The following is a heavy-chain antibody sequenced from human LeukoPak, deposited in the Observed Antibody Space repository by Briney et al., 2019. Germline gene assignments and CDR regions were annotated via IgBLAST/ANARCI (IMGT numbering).Heavy chain of an antibody. Sequence: PSETLSLTCTVSGYSISSDYYWGWIRQPPGKGLEWIGSIYHSGSTYYNPSLKSRVTISVDKSRNQFSLKVNSVTAADTAVYYCARTWIQLWDDAFDIWGQGTMVTVSS. CDR2: IYHSGST. CDR3: ARTWIQLWDDAFDI. J-gene: IGHJ3*02. CDR1: GYSISSDYY. D-gene: IGHD5-18*01. V-gene: IGHV4-38-2*02.